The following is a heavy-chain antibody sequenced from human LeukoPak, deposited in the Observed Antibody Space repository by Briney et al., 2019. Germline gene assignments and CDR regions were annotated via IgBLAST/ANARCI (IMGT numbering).Heavy chain of an antibody. V-gene: IGHV1-69*13. CDR3: ARDSDNDYSNWFDP. J-gene: IGHJ5*02. Sequence: SVKVSSKASGGTFSSYAISWVRQAPGQGLEWMGGIIPIFGTANYAQKFQGRVTITADESTSTAYMELSSLRSEDTAVYYCARDSDNDYSNWFDPWGQGTLVTVSS. D-gene: IGHD4-11*01. CDR2: IIPIFGTA. CDR1: GGTFSSYA.